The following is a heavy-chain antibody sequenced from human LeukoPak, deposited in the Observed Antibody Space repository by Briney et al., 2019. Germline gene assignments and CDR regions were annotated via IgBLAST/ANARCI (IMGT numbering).Heavy chain of an antibody. CDR1: GESFSGYY. J-gene: IGHJ6*03. CDR2: INHSGST. V-gene: IGHV4-34*01. D-gene: IGHD2-8*02. CDR3: ARGPSLEVYHYHYYMDV. Sequence: SETLSLTCAVYGESFSGYYWSWIRQSPGKGLEWIGDINHSGSTKDNPSLKSRVTISVDTSKNQFSLNLNSLTAADTAVYYCARGPSLEVYHYHYYMDVWGKGTTVTVSS.